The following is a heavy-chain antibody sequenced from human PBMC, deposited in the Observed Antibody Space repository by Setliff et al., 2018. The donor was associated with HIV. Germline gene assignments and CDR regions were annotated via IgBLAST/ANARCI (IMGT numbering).Heavy chain of an antibody. CDR3: AREKYGDKFDY. J-gene: IGHJ4*02. V-gene: IGHV1-18*01. CDR1: GYNFTNYG. D-gene: IGHD2-8*01. Sequence: ASVKVSCKASGYNFTNYGIGWVRQAPGQGLEYLGWIGTYSGNTDYAQSVQGRVTMTRDTSTGTVYMDLRSLRSDDTAMYYRAREKYGDKFDYWGQGTLVTVSS. CDR2: IGTYSGNT.